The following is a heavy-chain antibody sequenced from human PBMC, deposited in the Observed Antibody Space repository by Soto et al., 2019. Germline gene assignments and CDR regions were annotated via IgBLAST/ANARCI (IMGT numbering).Heavy chain of an antibody. Sequence: SGGSISSGGYFWGWIRQPPGKGPEWLGSIYHSGTTYYNPSVKGRVTISVDTSKNQFSLKMSSVTAADTAVYYCARDSSGYYWFDPWGQGTLVTVSS. J-gene: IGHJ5*02. CDR3: ARDSSGYYWFDP. D-gene: IGHD3-22*01. CDR2: IYHSGTT. CDR1: GGSISSGGYF. V-gene: IGHV4-39*07.